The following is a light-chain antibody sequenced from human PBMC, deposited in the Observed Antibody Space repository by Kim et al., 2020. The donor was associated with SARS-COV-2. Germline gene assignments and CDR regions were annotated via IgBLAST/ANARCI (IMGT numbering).Light chain of an antibody. J-gene: IGKJ1*01. CDR1: QGISSA. CDR2: GAS. V-gene: IGKV1-13*02. CDR3: QQYSIYWT. Sequence: SACVGDRFSITCRASQGISSALAWYQQKPGKAPNLLIYGASSLESAVPSRFSGSGSGTEFTLTISSLQPDDVATYYCQQYSIYWTFGQGTKVDIK.